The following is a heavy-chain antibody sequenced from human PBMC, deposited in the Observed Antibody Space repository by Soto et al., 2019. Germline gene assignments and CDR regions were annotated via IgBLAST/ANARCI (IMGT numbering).Heavy chain of an antibody. CDR1: GFTFSSYS. V-gene: IGHV3-21*01. J-gene: IGHJ4*02. CDR3: ARETQLWTGYFDY. Sequence: PGGSLRLSCAASGFTFSSYSMNWVRQAPGKGLEWVSSISSSSSYIYYADSVKGRFTISRDNAKNSLYLQMNSLRAEDTAVYYCARETQLWTGYFDYWGQGTLVTVSS. D-gene: IGHD5-18*01. CDR2: ISSSSSYI.